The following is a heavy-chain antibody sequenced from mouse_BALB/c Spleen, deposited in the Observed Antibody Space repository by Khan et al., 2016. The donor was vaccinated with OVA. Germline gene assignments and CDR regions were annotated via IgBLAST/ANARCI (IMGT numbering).Heavy chain of an antibody. V-gene: IGHV1-76*01. CDR2: IYHGTGST. Sequence: QVQLKQSGAELVRPGASVKLSCKTSGYIFTSYWIHWVKQRSGQGLEWIARIYHGTGSTYYNEKFKGTATMTAEKSSSNAYMPLSSMKSENTAVFFCARGGDDGSSAMDYWGQGTSVTVSS. CDR3: ARGGDDGSSAMDY. CDR1: GYIFTSYW. J-gene: IGHJ4*01. D-gene: IGHD2-3*01.